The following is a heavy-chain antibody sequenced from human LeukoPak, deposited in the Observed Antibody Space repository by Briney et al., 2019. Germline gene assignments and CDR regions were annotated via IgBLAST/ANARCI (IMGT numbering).Heavy chain of an antibody. D-gene: IGHD6-19*01. J-gene: IGHJ4*02. Sequence: ASVKVSCKASGYTFTSYGLSWVRQAPGQGLEWMGWISGYNGNTNYAQKLQGRVTMTTDTSTSTAYMELRSLRSDDTAVYYCARDLQRGYSCGWYRGVDYWGQGTLVTVSS. CDR2: ISGYNGNT. CDR1: GYTFTSYG. CDR3: ARDLQRGYSCGWYRGVDY. V-gene: IGHV1-18*01.